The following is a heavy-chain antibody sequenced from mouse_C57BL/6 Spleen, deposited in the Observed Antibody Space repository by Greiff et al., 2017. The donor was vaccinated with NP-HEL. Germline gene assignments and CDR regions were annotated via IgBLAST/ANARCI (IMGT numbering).Heavy chain of an antibody. CDR1: GYSITSGYY. J-gene: IGHJ2*01. Sequence: EVQRVESGPGLVKPSQSLSLTCSVTGYSITSGYYWNWIRQFPGNKLEWMGYISYDGSNNYNPSLKNRISITRDTSKNQFFLKLNSVTTEDTATYYCARGGKNWAFFDYWGQGTTLTVSS. CDR2: ISYDGSN. V-gene: IGHV3-6*01. D-gene: IGHD4-1*01. CDR3: ARGGKNWAFFDY.